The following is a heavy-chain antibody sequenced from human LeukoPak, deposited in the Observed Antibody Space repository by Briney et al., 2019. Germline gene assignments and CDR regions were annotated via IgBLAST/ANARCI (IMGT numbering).Heavy chain of an antibody. CDR1: GGSISSYY. CDR2: IYTSGST. CDR3: ARRMATIRAFDI. Sequence: SETLSLTCTVSGGSISSYYWSWIRQPAGKGLEWIGRIYTSGSTNYNPSLKSRVTMSVDASKNQFSLKLSSVTAADTAVYYCARRMATIRAFDIWGQGTMVTVSS. J-gene: IGHJ3*02. V-gene: IGHV4-4*07. D-gene: IGHD5-24*01.